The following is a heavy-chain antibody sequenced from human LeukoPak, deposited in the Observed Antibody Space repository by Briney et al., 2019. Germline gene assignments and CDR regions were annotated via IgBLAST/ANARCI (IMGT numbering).Heavy chain of an antibody. V-gene: IGHV3-23*01. CDR2: ISGRGGST. J-gene: IGHJ4*02. Sequence: GGSLRLSCAASGFTFSSYGMSWVRQAPGKGLEWVSAISGRGGSTYYADSVKGRFTIYRENYKNTLYLQMNSLRAEDTAVYYCAKDSPPVPQDYYDSICYFDYWGQGTLVTVSS. D-gene: IGHD3-22*01. CDR1: GFTFSSYG. CDR3: AKDSPPVPQDYYDSICYFDY.